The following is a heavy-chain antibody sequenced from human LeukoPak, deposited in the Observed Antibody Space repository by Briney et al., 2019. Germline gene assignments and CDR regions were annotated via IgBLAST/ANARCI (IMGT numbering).Heavy chain of an antibody. CDR1: GFTFSSYW. CDR2: INSDGSST. CDR3: AKSPGVVVTAIPLDY. V-gene: IGHV3-74*01. J-gene: IGHJ4*02. D-gene: IGHD2-21*02. Sequence: GRSLRLSCAASGFTFSSYWMHWVRQAPGKGLVWVSRINSDGSSTSYADSVKGRFTISRDNAKNTLYLQMNSLRAEDTAVYYCAKSPGVVVTAIPLDYWGQGTLVTVSS.